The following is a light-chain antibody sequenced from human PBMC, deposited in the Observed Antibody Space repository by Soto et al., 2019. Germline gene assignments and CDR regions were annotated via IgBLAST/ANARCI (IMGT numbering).Light chain of an antibody. CDR1: QSVSSSY. CDR2: GGS. J-gene: IGKJ2*01. Sequence: EIVLTQSPGTLSLSPGERATLSCRASQSVSSSYLGWYQQKPGQAPRLLIYGGSSRATGIPDRFSGSGSGTYFTLTSSRLEPEDFGVYYCQQYGSLPRTFGQGTKLEIK. V-gene: IGKV3-20*01. CDR3: QQYGSLPRT.